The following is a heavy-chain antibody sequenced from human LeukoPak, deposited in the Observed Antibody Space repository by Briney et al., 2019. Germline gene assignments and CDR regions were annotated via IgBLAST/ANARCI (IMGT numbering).Heavy chain of an antibody. Sequence: SETLSLTCTVSGGSISTYYWNWIRQPPGKGLEWIGYIYRSGSTNYNPSLQSRVTISVDTSKNQFSLSLNSVTAADTAVYYCARGGAARLHFQNWGQGTLVTVSS. CDR3: ARGGAARLHFQN. J-gene: IGHJ1*01. CDR2: IYRSGST. V-gene: IGHV4-59*01. D-gene: IGHD6-6*01. CDR1: GGSISTYY.